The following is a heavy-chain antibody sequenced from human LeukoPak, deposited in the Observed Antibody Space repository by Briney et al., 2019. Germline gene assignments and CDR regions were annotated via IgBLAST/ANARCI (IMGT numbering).Heavy chain of an antibody. V-gene: IGHV3-74*01. D-gene: IGHD3-22*01. J-gene: IGHJ1*01. CDR1: GFTFSTYW. CDR2: IKSDGST. CDR3: ARAPSEIGGYYPEYFRH. Sequence: GGSLRLSCAASGFTFSTYWMHWVRQAPGKGLVWVSRIKSDGSTNYADSVKGRFTISRDNAKNTVSLQMNSLRAEDTGVYYCARAPSEIGGYYPEYFRHWGQGTLVTVFS.